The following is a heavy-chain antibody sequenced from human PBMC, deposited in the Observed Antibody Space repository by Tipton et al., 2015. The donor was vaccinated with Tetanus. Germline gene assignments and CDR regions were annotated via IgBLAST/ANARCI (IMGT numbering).Heavy chain of an antibody. CDR3: ARDQGGGRVARLNWFGP. V-gene: IGHV4-31*03. CDR1: GDSISSGGYF. Sequence: TLSLTCTVSGDSISSGGYFWNWIRQHPVRGLEWIGYIYYSGDTHYNPSFKSRVTMSVDTSKNQFSLKLTSVTAADSAVYYCARDQGGGRVARLNWFGPWGQGALVTVSS. CDR2: IYYSGDT. J-gene: IGHJ5*02. D-gene: IGHD3-16*01.